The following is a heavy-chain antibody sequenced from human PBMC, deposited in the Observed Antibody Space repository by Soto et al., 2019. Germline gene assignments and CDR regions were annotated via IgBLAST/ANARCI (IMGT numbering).Heavy chain of an antibody. D-gene: IGHD2-2*01. CDR3: ATGSCSSTNCYVRHTDV. J-gene: IGHJ6*03. CDR1: GYTFSSYY. CDR2: INPSGGST. Sequence: QVQLVQSGAEVKKPGASVKVSCKASGYTFSSYYMHWVRQAPGQGLEWMGIINPSGGSTSYAQQFQGRVTMTRDTSTGTVYMELSSLRSEDTAMYYCATGSCSSTNCYVRHTDVWGRGTTVTVSS. V-gene: IGHV1-46*03.